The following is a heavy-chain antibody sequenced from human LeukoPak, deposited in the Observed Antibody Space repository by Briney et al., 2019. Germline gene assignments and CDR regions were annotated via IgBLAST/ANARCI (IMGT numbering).Heavy chain of an antibody. CDR3: ARGHGEEDIVVVVAATLNYYYYGMDV. J-gene: IGHJ6*02. CDR1: GGSFSGYY. Sequence: SETLSLTCAVYGGSFSGYYWSWIRQPPGNGLEWIGEINHSGSTNYNPSLKSRVTISVDTSKNQFSLKLSSVTAADTAVYYCARGHGEEDIVVVVAATLNYYYYGMDVWGQGTTVTVSS. V-gene: IGHV4-34*01. CDR2: INHSGST. D-gene: IGHD2-15*01.